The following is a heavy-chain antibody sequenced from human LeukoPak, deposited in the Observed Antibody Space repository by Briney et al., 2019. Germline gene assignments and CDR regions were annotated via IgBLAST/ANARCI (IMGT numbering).Heavy chain of an antibody. Sequence: GASVKVSCKASGYTFTNYAMHWVRQAPGQRPEWMGWSDVGNDNTKYSQEFQGRVTITRDTSASTVYMELSSLRSEDMAVYCCARGYQGAFDYWGQGTLVTVSS. CDR2: SDVGNDNT. J-gene: IGHJ4*02. CDR1: GYTFTNYA. D-gene: IGHD2-15*01. V-gene: IGHV1-3*02. CDR3: ARGYQGAFDY.